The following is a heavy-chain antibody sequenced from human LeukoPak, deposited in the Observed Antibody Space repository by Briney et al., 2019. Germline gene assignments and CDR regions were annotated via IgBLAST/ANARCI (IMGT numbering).Heavy chain of an antibody. J-gene: IGHJ4*02. V-gene: IGHV3-11*04. CDR3: ARAVDYVWGRYRYLDL. Sequence: PGGSLRLSCAASGFTFSDHYMSWIRQAPGKGLEWISDISSSGNTIYYADSVLGRFTMSRDNNKNSIHLQMNSLRAEDTAVYYCARAVDYVWGRYRYLDLWGQGTLVTISS. CDR1: GFTFSDHY. CDR2: ISSSGNTI. D-gene: IGHD3-16*02.